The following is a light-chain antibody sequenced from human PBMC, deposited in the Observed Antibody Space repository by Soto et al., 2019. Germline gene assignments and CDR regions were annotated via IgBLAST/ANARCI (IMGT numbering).Light chain of an antibody. CDR3: QQRSNWPRWT. CDR1: QSVSSY. Sequence: EIVLTQNPATLSLSPGERATLSCRASQSVSSYLAWYQQKPGQAPRLLIYDASNRATGIPARFSGSGSGTDFTLTISSLEPEDFAVYYCQQRSNWPRWTFGQGTKV. CDR2: DAS. J-gene: IGKJ1*01. V-gene: IGKV3-11*01.